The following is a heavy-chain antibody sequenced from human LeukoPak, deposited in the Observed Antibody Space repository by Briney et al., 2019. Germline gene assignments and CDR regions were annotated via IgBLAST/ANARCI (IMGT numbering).Heavy chain of an antibody. J-gene: IGHJ4*02. CDR1: GYTFTSYY. Sequence: GASVKVSCKASGYTFTSYYMYWVRQAPGQGLEWMGIINPSGGSTSYAQKFQGRATMTRDMSTSTVYMELSSLRSEDTAVYYCAREYGIAARYFDYWGQGTLVTVSS. V-gene: IGHV1-46*01. CDR2: INPSGGST. CDR3: AREYGIAARYFDY. D-gene: IGHD6-6*01.